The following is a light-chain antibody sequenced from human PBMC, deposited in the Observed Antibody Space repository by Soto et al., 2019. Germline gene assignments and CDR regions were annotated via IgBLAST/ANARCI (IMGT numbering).Light chain of an antibody. CDR3: SSYTSSSSVV. Sequence: QSVLTQPASVSGSPGQSITISCTGTSSDVGGYKYVSWYQQHPGKAPKLMIYEVSNRPSGVSNRFSGSKSGNTASLTISGPQVEDEADYYCSSYTSSSSVVFGTGTKVTVL. CDR2: EVS. J-gene: IGLJ1*01. V-gene: IGLV2-14*01. CDR1: SSDVGGYKY.